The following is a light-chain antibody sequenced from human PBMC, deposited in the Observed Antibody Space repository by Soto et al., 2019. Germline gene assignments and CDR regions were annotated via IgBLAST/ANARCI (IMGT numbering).Light chain of an antibody. V-gene: IGLV2-8*01. CDR2: EVS. Sequence: ALTQPPSASGSPGQSVTISCTGTSSDVGGYNYVSWYQQHPGKAPKLMIYEVSKRPSGVPDRFSGSKSGNTASLTVSGLQAEDEADYYCSSYSGSNNWVFGGGTKLTVL. CDR1: SSDVGGYNY. J-gene: IGLJ3*02. CDR3: SSYSGSNNWV.